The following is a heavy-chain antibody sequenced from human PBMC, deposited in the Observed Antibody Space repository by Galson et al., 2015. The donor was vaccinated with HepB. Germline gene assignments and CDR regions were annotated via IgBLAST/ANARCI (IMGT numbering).Heavy chain of an antibody. V-gene: IGHV1-8*01. CDR2: MNPNSGNT. J-gene: IGHJ6*03. CDR3: ARLYYDSSGYYVYYYYYMDV. Sequence: SVKVSCKASGYTFTSYDINWVRQATGQGLEWMGWMNPNSGNTGYAQKFQGRVTMTRNTSISTAYMELSSLRSEDTAVYYCARLYYDSSGYYVYYYYYMDVWGKGTTVTVSS. D-gene: IGHD3-22*01. CDR1: GYTFTSYD.